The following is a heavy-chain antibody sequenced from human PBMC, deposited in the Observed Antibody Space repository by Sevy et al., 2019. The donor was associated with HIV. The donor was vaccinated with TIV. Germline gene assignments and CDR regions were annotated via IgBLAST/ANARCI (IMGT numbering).Heavy chain of an antibody. CDR1: GFTFTSSA. V-gene: IGHV1-58*01. CDR2: IVVGSGNT. J-gene: IGHJ6*02. CDR3: AADPRRYYDFWSGYYDYYGMDV. Sequence: ASVKVSCKASGFTFTSSAVQWVRQARGQRLEWIGWIVVGSGNTNYAQKFQERVTITRDMSTSTAYMELGSLRSEDTAGYYCAADPRRYYDFWSGYYDYYGMDVWGQGTTVTVSS. D-gene: IGHD3-3*01.